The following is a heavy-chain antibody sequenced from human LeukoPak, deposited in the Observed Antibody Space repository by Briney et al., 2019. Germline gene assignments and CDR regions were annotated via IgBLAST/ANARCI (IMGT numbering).Heavy chain of an antibody. J-gene: IGHJ4*02. V-gene: IGHV3-23*01. CDR2: ISGSGDVT. CDR3: ATDVGVVVGSSCY. CDR1: GFTFSSYV. Sequence: GGSLRLSCAFSGFTFSSYVMSWVRQAPGKRLEWVSTISGSGDVTHYADSVRGRFTISRDNSENTLYLQMNSLRADDTAIYYCATDVGVVVGSSCYWGQGTLVTVSS. D-gene: IGHD2-15*01.